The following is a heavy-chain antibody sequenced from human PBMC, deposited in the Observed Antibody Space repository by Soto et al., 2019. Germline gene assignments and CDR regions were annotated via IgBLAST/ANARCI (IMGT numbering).Heavy chain of an antibody. D-gene: IGHD4-17*01. V-gene: IGHV1-18*04. J-gene: IGHJ6*02. CDR1: AYTFTSYS. Sequence: QVQLVQSGAEVKKPGASVKVSCKASAYTFTSYSISWVRQAPGQGLERMGWIRAYNGNTNYAQKLQGRVTMTTDTSTGTAYMELRSLRSDDTAVYFCARDGGPTTPGLYGMDVWGQGTTVTVSS. CDR2: IRAYNGNT. CDR3: ARDGGPTTPGLYGMDV.